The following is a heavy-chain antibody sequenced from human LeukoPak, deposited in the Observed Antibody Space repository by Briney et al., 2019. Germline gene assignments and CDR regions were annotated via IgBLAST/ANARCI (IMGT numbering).Heavy chain of an antibody. CDR3: AKDLRIPSPNLDSSGYYLDY. V-gene: IGHV3-30*18. D-gene: IGHD3-22*01. CDR2: ISYDGSNK. Sequence: GGSLRLSCAASGFTFSSYGMHWVRQAPGKGLEWVAVISYDGSNKYYADSVKGRFTISRDNSKNTLYLQMNSLRAEDTAVYYCAKDLRIPSPNLDSSGYYLDYWGQGTLVTVSS. J-gene: IGHJ4*02. CDR1: GFTFSSYG.